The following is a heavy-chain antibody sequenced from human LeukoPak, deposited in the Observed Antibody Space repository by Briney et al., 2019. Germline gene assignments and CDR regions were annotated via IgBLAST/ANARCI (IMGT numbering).Heavy chain of an antibody. D-gene: IGHD3-10*01. CDR3: ARESWFGELSNGMDV. CDR1: GFTFSSYT. J-gene: IGHJ6*02. CDR2: ITSSSSYT. V-gene: IGHV3-21*01. Sequence: GGSLRLSCAASGFTFSSYTMNWVRQAPGKGLEWVSSITSSSSYTYYADSVKGRFTISRDNAKNSLYLQMNSLRAEDTAVYYCARESWFGELSNGMDVWGQGTTVTVSS.